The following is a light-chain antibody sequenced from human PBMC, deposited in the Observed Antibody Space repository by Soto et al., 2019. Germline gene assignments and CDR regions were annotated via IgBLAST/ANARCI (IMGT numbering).Light chain of an antibody. Sequence: QPVLTQSPSASASLGASVKLTCTLSSGHSSYAIAWHQQQPEKGPRYLMKLSSDGSHSKGDGIPDRFSGSSSGAERYLTISSLQSGDEADYYCPTWDTGARGVFGGGTKLTVL. CDR2: LSSDGSH. V-gene: IGLV4-69*01. J-gene: IGLJ2*01. CDR3: PTWDTGARGV. CDR1: SGHSSYA.